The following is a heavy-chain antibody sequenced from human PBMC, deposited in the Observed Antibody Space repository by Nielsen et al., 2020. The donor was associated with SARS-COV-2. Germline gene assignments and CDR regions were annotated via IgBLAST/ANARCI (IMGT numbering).Heavy chain of an antibody. V-gene: IGHV5-10-1*01. J-gene: IGHJ6*03. CDR1: GYSFTTYW. Sequence: GGSLRLSCKGSGYSFTTYWISWVRQMPGKGLEWMGRIDPSDSYTTYSPSFQGHVTISADKSISTAYLQWSSLKASDTAMYYCARGGYRSAYDSDYYYYMDVWGKGTTVTVSS. D-gene: IGHD5-12*01. CDR3: ARGGYRSAYDSDYYYYMDV. CDR2: IDPSDSYT.